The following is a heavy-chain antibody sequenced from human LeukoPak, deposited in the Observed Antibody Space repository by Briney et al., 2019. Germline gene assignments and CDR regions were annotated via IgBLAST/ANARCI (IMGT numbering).Heavy chain of an antibody. CDR2: ISGSGGST. CDR3: AKDINYLDIAVAGTLVDY. Sequence: PGGSLRLSCAASGFTFSSYAMSWVRQAPGKGLEWVSGISGSGGSTYYADSVKGRFTISRDNSKNTLYLQMNSLRAEDTAVYYCAKDINYLDIAVAGTLVDYWGQGTLVTVSS. J-gene: IGHJ4*02. V-gene: IGHV3-23*01. CDR1: GFTFSSYA. D-gene: IGHD6-19*01.